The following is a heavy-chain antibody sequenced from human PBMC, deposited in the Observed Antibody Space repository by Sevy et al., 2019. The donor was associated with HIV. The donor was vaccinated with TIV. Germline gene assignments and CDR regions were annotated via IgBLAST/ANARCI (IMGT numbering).Heavy chain of an antibody. CDR3: ASFRASDY. Sequence: GGSLRLSCAASGFTVSGNYMSWVRQAPGKGLEWVSVIYSDDSTAYADSVKGRFTISTDNSKNTLYLQMNNLGTEDTAMYYCASFRASDYWGQGTLVTVSS. J-gene: IGHJ4*02. CDR1: GFTVSGNY. D-gene: IGHD3-10*01. CDR2: IYSDDST. V-gene: IGHV3-53*01.